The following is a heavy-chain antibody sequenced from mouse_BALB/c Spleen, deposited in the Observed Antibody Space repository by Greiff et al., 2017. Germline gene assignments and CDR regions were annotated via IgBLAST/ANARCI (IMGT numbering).Heavy chain of an antibody. J-gene: IGHJ4*01. CDR2: ISYDGSN. CDR3: ARDDYDGVYYYAMDY. Sequence: EVKLMESGPGLVKPSQSLSLTCSVTGYSITSGYYWNWIRQFPGNKLEWMGYISYDGSNNYNPSLKNRISITRDTSKNQFFLKLNSVTTEDTATYYCARDDYDGVYYYAMDYWGQGTSVTVSS. D-gene: IGHD2-4*01. V-gene: IGHV3-6*02. CDR1: GYSITSGYY.